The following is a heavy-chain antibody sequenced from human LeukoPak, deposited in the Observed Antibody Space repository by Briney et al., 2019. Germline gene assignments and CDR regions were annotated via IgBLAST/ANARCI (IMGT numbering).Heavy chain of an antibody. V-gene: IGHV3-30-3*01. J-gene: IGHJ6*02. D-gene: IGHD2-2*01. CDR3: ARTTPRYCSSTSCYARNYYYYYGMDV. Sequence: GGPLRLSCAASGFTFSSYAMHWVRQAPGKGLEWVAVISYDGSNKYYADSVKGRFTISRDNSKNTLYLQMNSLRSEDTAVYYCARTTPRYCSSTSCYARNYYYYYGMDVWGQGTTVTVSS. CDR1: GFTFSSYA. CDR2: ISYDGSNK.